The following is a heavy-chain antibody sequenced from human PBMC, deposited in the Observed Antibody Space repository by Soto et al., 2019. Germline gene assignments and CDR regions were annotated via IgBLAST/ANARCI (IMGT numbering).Heavy chain of an antibody. Sequence: GESLKISCKGSGYSFTSYWISWVRQMPGKGLEWMRRIDPSDSYTNYTPSFQGHVTISADKSISTAYLQWSSLKASDTAMYYWAPEDYGDGTNGWFDPWGQGTLVTVSS. CDR1: GYSFTSYW. J-gene: IGHJ5*02. D-gene: IGHD3-10*01. V-gene: IGHV5-10-1*01. CDR2: IDPSDSYT. CDR3: APEDYGDGTNGWFDP.